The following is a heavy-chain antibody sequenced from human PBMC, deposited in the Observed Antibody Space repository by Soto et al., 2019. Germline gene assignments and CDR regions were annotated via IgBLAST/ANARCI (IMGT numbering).Heavy chain of an antibody. CDR2: IKRDSDGRTT. CDR1: GFTFRNAW. CDR3: TTGHDVAWHDGY. V-gene: IGHV3-15*01. J-gene: IGHJ4*02. Sequence: EVQLVESGGDLVEPGGSLRLSCEASGFTFRNAWMNWVRQAPGKGLEWIARIKRDSDGRTTDYAAPVKGRFTISRDDSKSTLYLQMNSLKTEDTAMFYCTTGHDVAWHDGYWGQGTLVTVSS. D-gene: IGHD3-16*01.